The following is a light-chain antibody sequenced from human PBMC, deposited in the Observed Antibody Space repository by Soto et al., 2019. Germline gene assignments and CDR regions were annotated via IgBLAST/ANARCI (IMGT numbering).Light chain of an antibody. CDR2: AAS. V-gene: IGKV1-39*01. CDR1: QNINIY. J-gene: IGKJ4*01. Sequence: DIQMTQSPASLSASVGDRVTITCRASQNINIYLNWYQQRAGKAPRLLIYAASKLQSGVPSRFSGSTSGTDFTLAINSLQPEDFATCYCQQTDSAPSFGGGTKVDIK. CDR3: QQTDSAPS.